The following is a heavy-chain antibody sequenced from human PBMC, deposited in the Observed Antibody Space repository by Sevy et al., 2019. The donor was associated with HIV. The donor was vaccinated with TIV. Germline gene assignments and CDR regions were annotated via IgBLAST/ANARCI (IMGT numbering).Heavy chain of an antibody. Sequence: SGPTLVKPTQTLTLTCTFSGFSLSTSGVGVGWIRQPPGKALEWLALIFRNDDKRYSPSLESRLTITKDTSKNQVVLTMTSMDPVDTAAYYCAHRQLLLWFGDADSDAFDIWGQGTMVTVSS. J-gene: IGHJ3*02. CDR1: GFSLSTSGVG. CDR3: AHRQLLLWFGDADSDAFDI. V-gene: IGHV2-5*01. CDR2: IFRNDDK. D-gene: IGHD3-10*01.